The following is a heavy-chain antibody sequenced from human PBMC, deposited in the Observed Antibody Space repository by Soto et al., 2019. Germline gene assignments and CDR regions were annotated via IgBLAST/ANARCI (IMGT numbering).Heavy chain of an antibody. J-gene: IGHJ4*02. D-gene: IGHD5-12*01. CDR3: ARGRWLQSFDY. Sequence: ASVKVSCKASGYTFTSYGISWVRQAPGQGLEWMGIINPSGGSTTYAQKFQGRVTMTRDTSTSTAYMELSSLRSEDTAVYYCARGRWLQSFDYWGQGTLVTVSS. CDR1: GYTFTSYG. V-gene: IGHV1-46*01. CDR2: INPSGGST.